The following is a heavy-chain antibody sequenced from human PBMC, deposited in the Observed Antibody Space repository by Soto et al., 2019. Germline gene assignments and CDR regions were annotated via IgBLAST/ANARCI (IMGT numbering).Heavy chain of an antibody. J-gene: IGHJ6*02. D-gene: IGHD5-18*01. Sequence: QVQLVESGGGVVQPGTSLRLACEASGFNFGAYGMHWVRQAPGKGLEWVAVISHDGTKTYYSDSVKGRFTVSRDNSKNMLYVQMVSLRSDDTAVYSCAKERHDGYTTCSRCYGVDVWGQGTTVTVSS. CDR3: AKERHDGYTTCSRCYGVDV. CDR2: ISHDGTKT. V-gene: IGHV3-30*18. CDR1: GFNFGAYG.